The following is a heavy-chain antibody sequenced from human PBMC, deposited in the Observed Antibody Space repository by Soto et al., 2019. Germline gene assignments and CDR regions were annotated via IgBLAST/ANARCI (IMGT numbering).Heavy chain of an antibody. J-gene: IGHJ5*02. CDR3: ARVAKMLYDRSLLSRRSSNLFDP. CDR2: IYPGDSDT. D-gene: IGHD2-8*01. V-gene: IGHV5-51*01. CDR1: GYTFTDYW. Sequence: PGESLKISCKGSGYTFTDYWIGWVRQLPGKGLEWMGIIYPGDSDTRYSPSFQGQVTITADKSTSTAYLQWNTLKASDTAMYYCARVAKMLYDRSLLSRRSSNLFDPWGQGTLVTVSS.